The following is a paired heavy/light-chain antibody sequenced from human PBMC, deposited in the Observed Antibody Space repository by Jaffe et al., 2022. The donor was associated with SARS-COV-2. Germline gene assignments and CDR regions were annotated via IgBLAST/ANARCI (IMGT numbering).Light chain of an antibody. CDR2: DVS. V-gene: IGLV2-14*03. CDR1: SSDVGAYNY. Sequence: QSALTQTASVSGSPGQSITISCTGTSSDVGAYNYVSWYQHHPGKAPKLMISDVSNRPSGVSNRFSGSKSGNTASMTISGLQAEDEADYYCSSFTISSTLVFGGGTKLTVL. J-gene: IGLJ2*01. CDR3: SSFTISSTLV.
Heavy chain of an antibody. CDR1: GGSMRGYF. D-gene: IGHD2-21*02. V-gene: IGHV4-59*01. J-gene: IGHJ4*02. Sequence: QVQLQESGPGLVKPSETLSLTCTVSGGSMRGYFWNWIRQPPGKGLEWIGYIYHTGSTNYNPSLKSRVTISVDTSRNHFSLKMTSVTAADTAVYYCARGDGGNSDYWGQGTLVTVSS. CDR2: IYHTGST. CDR3: ARGDGGNSDY.